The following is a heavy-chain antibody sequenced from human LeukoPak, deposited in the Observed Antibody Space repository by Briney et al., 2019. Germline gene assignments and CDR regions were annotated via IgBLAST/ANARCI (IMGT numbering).Heavy chain of an antibody. CDR2: IKSKADGGTT. Sequence: GGSLRLSCAASGFTFSNAWMSWVRQAPGKGLEWVGRIKSKADGGTTDYAAPVKGRFTISRDDSKNTLYLQMNSLKTEDTAVYYCTTTYYDFWSGSYYYYMDVWGRGTTVTVSS. V-gene: IGHV3-15*01. D-gene: IGHD3-3*01. J-gene: IGHJ6*03. CDR1: GFTFSNAW. CDR3: TTTYYDFWSGSYYYYMDV.